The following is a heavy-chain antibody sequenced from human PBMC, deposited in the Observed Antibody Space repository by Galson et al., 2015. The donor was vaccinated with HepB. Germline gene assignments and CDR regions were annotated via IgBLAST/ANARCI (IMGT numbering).Heavy chain of an antibody. CDR2: ISSSISTI. D-gene: IGHD6-13*01. CDR3: ARKGLAAGGFAFDI. Sequence: SLRLSCAASGFTFSSYSMNWVRQAPGKGLEWVSYISSSISTIYYADSVKGRFPIARDNAKNSLYLQMNSLRAEDTAVYYCARKGLAAGGFAFDIWGQGTMVTVSS. V-gene: IGHV3-48*01. CDR1: GFTFSSYS. J-gene: IGHJ3*02.